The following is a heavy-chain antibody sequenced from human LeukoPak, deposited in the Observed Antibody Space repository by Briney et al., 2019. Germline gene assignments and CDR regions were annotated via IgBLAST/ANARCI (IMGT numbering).Heavy chain of an antibody. J-gene: IGHJ4*02. CDR2: ISDSGGGT. V-gene: IGHV3-23*01. CDR3: AKGAPYYYDSRGYGRWRYYFDY. D-gene: IGHD3-22*01. CDR1: GFTFSSYA. Sequence: GGSLRLSCAASGFTFSSYAMSWVRQAPGKGLEWVSGISDSGGGTYYADSVKGRFTISRDNSKNTLYLQMNSLRAEDTAVYYCAKGAPYYYDSRGYGRWRYYFDYWGQGTLVTVSS.